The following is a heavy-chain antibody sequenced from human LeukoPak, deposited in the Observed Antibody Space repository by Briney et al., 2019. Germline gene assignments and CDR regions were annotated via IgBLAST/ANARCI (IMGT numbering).Heavy chain of an antibody. J-gene: IGHJ6*03. CDR2: INHSGST. CDR1: GGSFSGYY. V-gene: IGHV4-34*01. Sequence: SETLSLTCAVYGGSFSGYYWSWIRQPPGKGLEWIGEINHSGSTNYNPSLKSRVTISVDTSKNQFSLKLSSVAAADTAVYYCASSSSYYYMDVWGKGTTVTISS. CDR3: ASSSSYYYMDV.